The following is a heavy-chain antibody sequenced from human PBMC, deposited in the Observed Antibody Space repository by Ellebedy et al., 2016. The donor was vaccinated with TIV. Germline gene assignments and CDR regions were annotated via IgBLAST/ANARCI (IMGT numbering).Heavy chain of an antibody. V-gene: IGHV3-13*01. D-gene: IGHD6-19*01. CDR2: FGSGGDS. Sequence: GESLKISCAASGFTFRIYDMHWVRQSIGKGLEWVSAFGSGGDSYYPASVKGRFTISRDNSNNSLYLQMNSLRAEDTAVYFCTKEGAVARAPAYLAYDYWGQGTLGTVSS. J-gene: IGHJ4*02. CDR3: TKEGAVARAPAYLAYDY. CDR1: GFTFRIYD.